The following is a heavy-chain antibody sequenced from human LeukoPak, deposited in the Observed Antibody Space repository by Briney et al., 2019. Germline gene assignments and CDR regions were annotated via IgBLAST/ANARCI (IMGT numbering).Heavy chain of an antibody. Sequence: SETLSLTCAVSGGSIRSRGYSWSWIRQPPGKGLEWIGYIYHSGSTYYNPSLKSRVTISVDRSKNQFSLKLSSVTAADTAVYYCAGVGGNSESDYYYDSSGIRAFDIWGQGTMVTVSS. CDR1: GGSIRSRGYS. J-gene: IGHJ3*02. CDR2: IYHSGST. CDR3: AGVGGNSESDYYYDSSGIRAFDI. D-gene: IGHD3-22*01. V-gene: IGHV4-30-2*01.